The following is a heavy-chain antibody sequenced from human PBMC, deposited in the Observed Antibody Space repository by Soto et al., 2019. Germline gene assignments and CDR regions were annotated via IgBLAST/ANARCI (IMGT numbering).Heavy chain of an antibody. CDR2: INHSGST. CDR3: ARAENMITFGGVIDRYNWFDP. Sequence: PSETLCLTCAVYGRSFSGYYCSWIRQPPGKGQEWIGEINHSGSTNYNPTLKSRVTISVDTSKNQFSLKLSSVTAADTAVYYCARAENMITFGGVIDRYNWFDPWGQGTLVTVSS. V-gene: IGHV4-34*01. J-gene: IGHJ5*02. D-gene: IGHD3-16*02. CDR1: GRSFSGYY.